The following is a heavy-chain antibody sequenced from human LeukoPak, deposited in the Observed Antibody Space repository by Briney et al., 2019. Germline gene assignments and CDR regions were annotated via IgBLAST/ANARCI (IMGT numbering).Heavy chain of an antibody. CDR2: IDYRPNT. D-gene: IGHD6-19*01. Sequence: PSETLSLACTVPGESLKSTSNYWAWVRQPPGKGLGWFGLIDYRPNTYSTSSPKCRVTVSDDTSKNQGSLSLRSVTAADTALYFCVRRVAGTFYFDKGGEGSLVSVSS. J-gene: IGHJ4*02. CDR3: VRRVAGTFYFDK. CDR1: GESLKSTSNY. V-gene: IGHV4-39*01.